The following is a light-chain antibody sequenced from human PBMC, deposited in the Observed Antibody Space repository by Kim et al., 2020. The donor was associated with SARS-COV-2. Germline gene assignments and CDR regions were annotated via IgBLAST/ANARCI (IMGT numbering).Light chain of an antibody. CDR2: QDT. CDR1: KLGDKY. J-gene: IGLJ3*02. CDR3: QAWDISTYAV. Sequence: SYELTQPPSVSVSPGQTASITCSGDKLGDKYACWYQQKPGQSPVLVIYQDTKRPSGIPERFSGSNSGNTATLTISGTQAMDEADYYCQAWDISTYAVFGGGTQLTVL. V-gene: IGLV3-1*01.